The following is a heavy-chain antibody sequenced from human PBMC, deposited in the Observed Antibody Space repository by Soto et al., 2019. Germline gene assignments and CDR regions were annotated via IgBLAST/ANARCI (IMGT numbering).Heavy chain of an antibody. CDR3: AKYSGRYPAPFDY. Sequence: GGSLRLSCEASGFTFSSYAMSWVRQAPGKGLEWVSAISGSGGSTYYADSVKGRFTISLDNSQDTLYLQMNSLRADDTALYYCAKYSGRYPAPFDYWGQGTVVTVSS. CDR2: ISGSGGST. D-gene: IGHD1-26*01. CDR1: GFTFSSYA. J-gene: IGHJ4*02. V-gene: IGHV3-23*01.